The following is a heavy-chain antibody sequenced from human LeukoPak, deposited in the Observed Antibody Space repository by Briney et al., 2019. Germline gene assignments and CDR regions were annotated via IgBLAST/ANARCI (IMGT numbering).Heavy chain of an antibody. V-gene: IGHV1-24*01. J-gene: IGHJ3*02. CDR3: ATIVITFGGVIVMPWAFDI. Sequence: ASVKVSCKVSGYTLTELSMHWVRQAPGKGLEWMGGFDPEDGETIYAQKFQGRVTMTEDTSTNTAYMELSSLRSEDTAVYYCATIVITFGGVIVMPWAFDIWSQGTMVTVSS. CDR1: GYTLTELS. CDR2: FDPEDGET. D-gene: IGHD3-16*02.